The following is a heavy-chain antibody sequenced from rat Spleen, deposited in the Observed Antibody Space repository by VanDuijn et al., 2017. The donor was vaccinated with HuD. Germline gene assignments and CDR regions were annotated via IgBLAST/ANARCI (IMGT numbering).Heavy chain of an antibody. J-gene: IGHJ4*01. CDR1: GFSLISYA. CDR3: TRNRYRYNSGYVMDA. V-gene: IGHV2-13*01. Sequence: QVQLKESGPGLVQPSQTLSLTCTVSGFSLISYAVNWVRQPPGKGLEWMGGIWGDGSTNYNSALKSRLSISRDTSKSQVFLKMNSLQTEDTAIYFCTRNRYRYNSGYVMDAWGQGASVTVSS. CDR2: IWGDGST. D-gene: IGHD1-5*01.